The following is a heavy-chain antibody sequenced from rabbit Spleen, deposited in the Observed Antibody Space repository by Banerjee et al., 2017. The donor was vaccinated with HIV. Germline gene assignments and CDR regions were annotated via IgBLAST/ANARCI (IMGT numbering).Heavy chain of an antibody. CDR1: GFSFSSNDY. CDR3: ARDTGSSFSSYGMDL. V-gene: IGHV1S45*01. D-gene: IGHD8-1*01. Sequence: QEQLKETGGGLVQPGGSLTLTCKASGFSFSSNDYMCWVRQAPGKGLEWIACTAGGRSTFTYYASWAKGRFTISKASSTTVTLQMTSLTAADTATYFCARDTGSSFSSYGMDLWGPGTLVTVS. J-gene: IGHJ6*01. CDR2: TAGGRSTFT.